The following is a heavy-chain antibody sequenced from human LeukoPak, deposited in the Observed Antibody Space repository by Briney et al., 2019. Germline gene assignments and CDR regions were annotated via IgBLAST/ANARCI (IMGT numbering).Heavy chain of an antibody. V-gene: IGHV3-30*18. CDR1: GFTFSSYG. Sequence: GGSLRLSCAASGFTFSSYGMHWVRQAPGKGLEWVAVISYDGSNKYYADSVKGRFTISRDNSKNTLYLQMNSLRAEDTAVYYCAKDSRWRSSSPIDYWGQGTLVTVSS. CDR2: ISYDGSNK. J-gene: IGHJ4*02. D-gene: IGHD6-6*01. CDR3: AKDSRWRSSSPIDY.